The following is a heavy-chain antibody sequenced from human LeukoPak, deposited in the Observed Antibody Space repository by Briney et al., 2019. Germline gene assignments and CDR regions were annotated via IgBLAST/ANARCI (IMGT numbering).Heavy chain of an antibody. V-gene: IGHV1-2*02. J-gene: IGHJ5*02. CDR3: ARGVRFRGFDP. Sequence: GASVKVSCKASGYTFTGYYIHWVRQAPGQGLELLGWINTNSGGPNYAQKFQGRVTKTRDTSISTAYMELSRLRSDDTAVYYCARGVRFRGFDPGGQGTLVTVSS. D-gene: IGHD3-10*01. CDR2: INTNSGGP. CDR1: GYTFTGYY.